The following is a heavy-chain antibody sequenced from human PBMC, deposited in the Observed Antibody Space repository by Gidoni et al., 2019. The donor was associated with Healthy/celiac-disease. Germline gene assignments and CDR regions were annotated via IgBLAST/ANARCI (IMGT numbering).Heavy chain of an antibody. D-gene: IGHD3-22*01. Sequence: EVQLVESGGGLVQPGGSLRLSCAASGFTFSSYSMNWVRQAPGKGLEWVSYISSSSSTIYYADSVKGRFTISRDNAKNSLYLQMNSLRAEDTAVYYCARDRSAYDSSGYTRAYWGQGTLVTVSS. V-gene: IGHV3-48*01. J-gene: IGHJ4*02. CDR3: ARDRSAYDSSGYTRAY. CDR2: ISSSSSTI. CDR1: GFTFSSYS.